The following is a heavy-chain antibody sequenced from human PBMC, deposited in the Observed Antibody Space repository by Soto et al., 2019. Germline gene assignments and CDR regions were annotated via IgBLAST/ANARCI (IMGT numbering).Heavy chain of an antibody. V-gene: IGHV1-18*01. J-gene: IGHJ4*02. CDR3: ARDWFGSDY. Sequence: QVQLVQSGAEVKKPGASVKVSCKASGYTFTSYGISWVRQAPGQGLEWMGWINPYNGNTNYAQKLQGRVTMTTDTSTNTASWELGSVRSDDTPVYYCARDWFGSDYWGQGTLVTVS. CDR1: GYTFTSYG. CDR2: INPYNGNT. D-gene: IGHD1-26*01.